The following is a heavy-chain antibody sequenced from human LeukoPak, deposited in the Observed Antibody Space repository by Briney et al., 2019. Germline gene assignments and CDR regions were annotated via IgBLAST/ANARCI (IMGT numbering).Heavy chain of an antibody. CDR1: GYTFTSYY. V-gene: IGHV1-46*01. D-gene: IGHD5-24*01. J-gene: IGHJ3*02. CDR3: ARDPCRDGYMRRCAFDI. CDR2: INPSGGST. Sequence: ASVKVSCKASGYTFTSYYMHWVRQAPGQGLEWMGIINPSGGSTSYAQKFQGRVTMTRDMSTSTVYMELSRLRSDDTAVYYCARDPCRDGYMRRCAFDIWGQGTMVTVSS.